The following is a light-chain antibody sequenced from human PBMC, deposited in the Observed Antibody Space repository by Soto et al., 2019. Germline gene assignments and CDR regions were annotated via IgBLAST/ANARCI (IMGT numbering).Light chain of an antibody. J-gene: IGKJ4*01. Sequence: IVLTKSAATLSLSPGGRATLSCTASQSVRNYLDCYQQKPGKAPRLLIYHESNRPPGIPARFSGSGSGTDFTLTLSSLEPEDFGVYYCQQRSNWPFGGGNKVEIK. CDR1: QSVRNY. V-gene: IGKV3-11*01. CDR3: QQRSNWP. CDR2: HES.